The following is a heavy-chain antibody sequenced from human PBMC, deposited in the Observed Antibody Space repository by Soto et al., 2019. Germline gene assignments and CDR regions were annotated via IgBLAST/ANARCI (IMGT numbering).Heavy chain of an antibody. J-gene: IGHJ5*02. CDR2: IYHSGST. Sequence: TLSLTCAVSGYSISSGYYWCWIRQTPGKGLEWIASIYHSGSTYYNPSLKSRVPISVDTSKNRFSLKLTSVTAADTAVYYCARGAATVTPGWFGPWGQGIMVTVSS. CDR3: ARGAATVTPGWFGP. D-gene: IGHD4-17*01. CDR1: GYSISSGYY. V-gene: IGHV4-38-2*01.